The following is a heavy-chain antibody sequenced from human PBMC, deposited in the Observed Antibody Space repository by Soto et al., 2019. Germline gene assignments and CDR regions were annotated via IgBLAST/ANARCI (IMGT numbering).Heavy chain of an antibody. CDR3: AKEVQSTYGWPFDY. D-gene: IGHD3-10*01. V-gene: IGHV3-30*18. Sequence: LRLSCAASGFTFTRYGMHWIRQAPGKGPEWVAVISYDGSIKKYGNSVKGRFTISRDNSKNTVYLQMTSLRGDDTAVYYCAKEVQSTYGWPFDYWGQGTLVTVSS. J-gene: IGHJ4*02. CDR1: GFTFTRYG. CDR2: ISYDGSIK.